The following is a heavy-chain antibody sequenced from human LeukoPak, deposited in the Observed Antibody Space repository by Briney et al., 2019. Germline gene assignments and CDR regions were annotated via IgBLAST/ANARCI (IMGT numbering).Heavy chain of an antibody. CDR2: ISAYNGHT. CDR1: GYTFRNYG. J-gene: IGHJ6*03. Sequence: ASVKVSCKASGYTFRNYGINWVRQAPGQGLECMGWISAYNGHTNYAQKFQDRVTMTTDTSTTTAYMELRSLRSDDTAVYYCAREAYASGSFRTDYYYMDVWGKGTTVTISS. D-gene: IGHD3-10*01. CDR3: AREAYASGSFRTDYYYMDV. V-gene: IGHV1-18*01.